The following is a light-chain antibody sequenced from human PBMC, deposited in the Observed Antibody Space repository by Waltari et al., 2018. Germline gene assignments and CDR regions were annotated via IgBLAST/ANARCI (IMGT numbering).Light chain of an antibody. CDR3: CSFATNSIVI. J-gene: IGLJ2*01. CDR1: GSDVGSYNL. Sequence: QSALTQPASVSGSPGQSITIYFSGTGSDVGSYNLVSWYQQHPGKAPKLIIYEVNMRPSGVSDRFSGSKSGVTASLTISGLQAEDEAVYFCCSFATNSIVIFGGGTKLTVL. V-gene: IGLV2-23*02. CDR2: EVN.